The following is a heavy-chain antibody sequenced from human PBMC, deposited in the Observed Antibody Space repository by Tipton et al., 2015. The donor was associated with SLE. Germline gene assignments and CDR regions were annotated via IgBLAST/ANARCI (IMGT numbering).Heavy chain of an antibody. Sequence: TLSLTCTVSGGSISSGGYYWTWIRQHPGKGLEWIGYIYNSGSTYYKPSLKSRVTISADTSKNQFSLKLYSVTAADTAVYYCARDWGVYSSSAGPGMSDSWGQGTLVTVSS. CDR1: GGSISSGGYY. V-gene: IGHV4-31*03. J-gene: IGHJ4*02. CDR3: ARDWGVYSSSAGPGMSDS. D-gene: IGHD6-6*01. CDR2: IYNSGST.